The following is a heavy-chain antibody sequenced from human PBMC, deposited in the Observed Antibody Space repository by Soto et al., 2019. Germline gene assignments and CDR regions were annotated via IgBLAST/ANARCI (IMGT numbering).Heavy chain of an antibody. V-gene: IGHV3-23*04. Sequence: VQLVESGGGVVHPGGSLRLSCEASGFSFSGYAVTWVRQAPGKGLEWVSAISGGGGSTYYTDSVKGRFTISRDSSKKTVYLQMNSLRAEDTALYYCAKTETFNGYYNAFDYWGQGTRVTVSS. D-gene: IGHD3-9*01. CDR2: ISGGGGST. CDR1: GFSFSGYA. J-gene: IGHJ4*02. CDR3: AKTETFNGYYNAFDY.